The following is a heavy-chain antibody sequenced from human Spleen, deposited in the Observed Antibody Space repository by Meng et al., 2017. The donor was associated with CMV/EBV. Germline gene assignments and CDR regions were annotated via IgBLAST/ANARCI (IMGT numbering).Heavy chain of an antibody. D-gene: IGHD4-17*01. V-gene: IGHV3-23*01. CDR1: GFTFSSYA. CDR2: ISGSGGST. J-gene: IGHJ6*02. Sequence: GESLKISCAASGFTFSSYAMSWVRQAPGKGLEWVSAISGSGGSTYYADSVKGRFTISRDNAKNSLYLQMNSLRAEDTAVYYCARDSATVNHYYYYGMDVWGQGTTVTVSS. CDR3: ARDSATVNHYYYYGMDV.